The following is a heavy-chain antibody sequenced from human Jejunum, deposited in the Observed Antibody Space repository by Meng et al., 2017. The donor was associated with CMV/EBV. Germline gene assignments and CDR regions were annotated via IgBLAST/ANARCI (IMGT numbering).Heavy chain of an antibody. CDR2: INTNTGNP. V-gene: IGHV7-4-1*02. D-gene: IGHD6-19*01. J-gene: IGHJ4*02. CDR3: ARDKIAVAGITGDY. CDR1: EYTFTSYA. Sequence: QLEQCGSVMKKPGALVKVSWESSEYTFTSYAMNGGRQAPGQGLGWMGWINTNTGNPTYAQGFTGRFVFSLDTSVSTAYLQISSLKAEDTAVYYCARDKIAVAGITGDYWGQGTPVTVSS.